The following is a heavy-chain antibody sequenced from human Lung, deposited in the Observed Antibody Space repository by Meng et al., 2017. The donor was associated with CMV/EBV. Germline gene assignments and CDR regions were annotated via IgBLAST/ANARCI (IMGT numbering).Heavy chain of an antibody. CDR1: GYTFTDYY. V-gene: IGHV1-2*02. CDR3: ARGSPITGARTPYYY. CDR2: INPSNGGT. D-gene: IGHD1-20*01. Sequence: ASVKVSXKASGYTFTDYYMHWVRQAPGQRLEWMGWINPSNGGTDYAQKFQGRVTMTRDTSISTDYTELSRLRSDDTAVYYCARGSPITGARTPYYYWGQGTLVTVSS. J-gene: IGHJ4*02.